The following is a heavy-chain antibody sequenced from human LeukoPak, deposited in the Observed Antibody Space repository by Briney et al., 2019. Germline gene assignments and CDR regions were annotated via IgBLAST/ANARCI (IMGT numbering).Heavy chain of an antibody. CDR1: GGTFSSYA. CDR2: IIPIFGTA. J-gene: IGHJ5*02. V-gene: IGHV1-69*01. Sequence: SVKVSCKASGGTFSSYAISWVRQAPGQGLEWMGGIIPIFGTANYAQKFQSRVTITADESTSTAYMELSSLRSEDTAVYYCAREATMVRGVLNWFDPWGQGTLVTVSS. CDR3: AREATMVRGVLNWFDP. D-gene: IGHD3-10*01.